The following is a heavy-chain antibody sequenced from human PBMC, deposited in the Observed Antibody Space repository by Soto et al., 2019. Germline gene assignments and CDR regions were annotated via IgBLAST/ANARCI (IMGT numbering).Heavy chain of an antibody. D-gene: IGHD1-1*01. CDR1: GFTFDDYA. CDR3: AKVPGTNYYYGMDV. V-gene: IGHV3-9*01. Sequence: PGGSLRLSCAASGFTFDDYAMHWVRQAPGKGLEWVSGISWNSGSIGYADSVKGRFTISRDNAKNSLYLQMNSLRAEDTALYYCAKVPGTNYYYGMDVWGQGXTVTVSS. J-gene: IGHJ6*02. CDR2: ISWNSGSI.